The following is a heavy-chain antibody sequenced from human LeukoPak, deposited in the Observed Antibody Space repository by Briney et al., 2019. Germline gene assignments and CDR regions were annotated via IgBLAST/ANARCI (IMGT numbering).Heavy chain of an antibody. V-gene: IGHV1-18*01. Sequence: ASVKVSCKASGYTFTSYGISWVRQAPGQGLEWMGWISAYNGNTNYAQKLQGRVTMTTDTSTSTAYMELRSLRSDDTAVYYCARGPSVVVTAMPFDYWGQGTLVAVS. CDR2: ISAYNGNT. D-gene: IGHD2-21*02. J-gene: IGHJ4*02. CDR3: ARGPSVVVTAMPFDY. CDR1: GYTFTSYG.